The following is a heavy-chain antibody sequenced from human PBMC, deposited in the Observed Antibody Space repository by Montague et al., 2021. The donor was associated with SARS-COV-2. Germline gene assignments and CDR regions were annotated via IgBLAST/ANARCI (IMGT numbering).Heavy chain of an antibody. CDR2: IYYSGST. CDR1: DDSISSSSYY. D-gene: IGHD3-3*01. Sequence: SETLSLTCTVSDDSISSSSYYWVWIRQPPGKGLEWIGSIYYSGSTYYNPSLKSRVTISVDTSKKQFSLNLSSVTAADTAVFYCVRGRSGYYNLLDYWGQGTLVTVSS. J-gene: IGHJ4*02. CDR3: VRGRSGYYNLLDY. V-gene: IGHV4-39*01.